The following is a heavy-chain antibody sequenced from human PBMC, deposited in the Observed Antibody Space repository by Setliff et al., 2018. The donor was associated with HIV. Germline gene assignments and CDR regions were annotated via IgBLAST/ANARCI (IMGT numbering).Heavy chain of an antibody. D-gene: IGHD3-10*02. Sequence: PGGSLRLSCAASGFTFSSYGMHWVRQAPGKGLEWLSFIDSTSSNIFYADSVKCRFTISRDNSKNTLYLQMNSLRAEDTAVYYCARDRFPQSNIFGAWYFDLWGRGTLVTVSS. CDR1: GFTFSSYG. CDR3: ARDRFPQSNIFGAWYFDL. CDR2: IDSTSSNI. V-gene: IGHV3-48*01. J-gene: IGHJ2*01.